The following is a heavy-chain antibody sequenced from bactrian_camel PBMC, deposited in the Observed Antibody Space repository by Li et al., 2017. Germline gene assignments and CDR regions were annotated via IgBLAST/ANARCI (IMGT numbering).Heavy chain of an antibody. J-gene: IGHJ4*01. Sequence: QVQLVESGGGSVQSGGSLRLSCAASGYTLSSSHCMGWFRQAPGKGLEWISVIHRGGTITYYADSVKGRFTISQDNAKNMLYLQMNNLKSEDTALYYCAKALGGGNYYTGEYNYWGQGTQVTVS. V-gene: IGHV3S1*01. CDR2: IHRGGTIT. CDR1: GYTLSSSHC. CDR3: AKALGGGNYYTGEYNY. D-gene: IGHD2*01.